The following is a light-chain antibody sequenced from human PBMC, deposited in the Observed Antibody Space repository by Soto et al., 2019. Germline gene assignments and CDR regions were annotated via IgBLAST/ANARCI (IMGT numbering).Light chain of an antibody. V-gene: IGKV3-20*01. CDR1: QSISSNF. CDR3: QQYGGSPRT. Sequence: IVLTQSPCTLSLSPGERATLSCRASQSISSNFLAWYQRKPGRAPRLLIYGASSRATGIPDRFSGSGSGTDFTLTISRLEPEDLAVYYCQQYGGSPRTFGQGTKVDIK. J-gene: IGKJ1*01. CDR2: GAS.